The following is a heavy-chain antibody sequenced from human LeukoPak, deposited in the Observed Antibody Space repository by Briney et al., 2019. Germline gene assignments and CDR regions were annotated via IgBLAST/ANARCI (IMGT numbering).Heavy chain of an antibody. D-gene: IGHD2-15*01. CDR1: GFTFSSYS. CDR2: ISTSSIYI. J-gene: IGHJ4*02. Sequence: GGSLRLSCVASGFTFSSYSMNWVRQAPGKGLEWVSSISTSSIYIYYADSVKGRFTISRDNAKKSLYLQMNSLRAEDTAIYYRVRDSDVHCSGGSCTNFDYWGQGTLVTVSS. V-gene: IGHV3-21*01. CDR3: VRDSDVHCSGGSCTNFDY.